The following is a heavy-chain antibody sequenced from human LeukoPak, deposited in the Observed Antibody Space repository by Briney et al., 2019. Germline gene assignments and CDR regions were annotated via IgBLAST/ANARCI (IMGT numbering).Heavy chain of an antibody. Sequence: GGTLRLACAASGFSCSSYAMSWVRQAPGKGLEWVSAISGSGGSTYYADSVKGRFTISRDNSKNTLYLQMNSLRAEDTAVYYCAKDPGPDYGDYSPHYYGMDVWGQGTTVTVSS. CDR1: GFSCSSYA. D-gene: IGHD4-17*01. J-gene: IGHJ6*02. V-gene: IGHV3-23*01. CDR2: ISGSGGST. CDR3: AKDPGPDYGDYSPHYYGMDV.